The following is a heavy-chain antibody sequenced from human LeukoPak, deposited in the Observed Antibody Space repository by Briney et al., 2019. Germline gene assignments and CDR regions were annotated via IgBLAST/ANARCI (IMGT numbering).Heavy chain of an antibody. Sequence: SKTLSLTCAVYGGSFSVYYWSWMRQPPGKGLEWIGEINHSGSTNYNPSLKSRVTISVDTSKNQFSLKLTSVTAADTAVYYCAREWDVAGPDYWGQGTLVTVSS. CDR3: AREWDVAGPDY. V-gene: IGHV4-34*01. CDR2: INHSGST. CDR1: GGSFSVYY. J-gene: IGHJ4*02. D-gene: IGHD6-19*01.